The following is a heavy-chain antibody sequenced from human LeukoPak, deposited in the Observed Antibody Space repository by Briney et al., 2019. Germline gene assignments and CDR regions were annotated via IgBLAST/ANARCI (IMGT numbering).Heavy chain of an antibody. V-gene: IGHV3-21*04. CDR2: ISSSSVYI. Sequence: GGSLRLPCTASGFTFSKYHMNWVRQAPGKGLEWVSSISSSSVYIHYADSVKGRFTISRDNGKNSLYLQMSSLTAEDTALFYCARDDLRDGAFDSWGQGTMVTVSS. CDR1: GFTFSKYH. CDR3: ARDDLRDGAFDS. J-gene: IGHJ3*02.